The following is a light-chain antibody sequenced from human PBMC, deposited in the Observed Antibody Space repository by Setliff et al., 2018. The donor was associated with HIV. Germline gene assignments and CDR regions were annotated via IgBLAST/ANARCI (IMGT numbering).Light chain of an antibody. Sequence: QSVLTQPPSASGTPGQRVTISCSGSSSNIGSNTANWYQQLPGTAPKLVIYRNNQRPSGVPDRFSGSKSGTSASLAISGLQSEDEADYYCAAWDDSLNGVVFGGGTKVTVL. CDR1: SSNIGSNT. J-gene: IGLJ2*01. V-gene: IGLV1-44*01. CDR2: RNN. CDR3: AAWDDSLNGVV.